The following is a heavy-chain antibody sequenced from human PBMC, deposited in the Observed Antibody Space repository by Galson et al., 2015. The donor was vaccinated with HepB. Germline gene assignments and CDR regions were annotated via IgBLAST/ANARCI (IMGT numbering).Heavy chain of an antibody. V-gene: IGHV1-46*03. D-gene: IGHD6-13*01. J-gene: IGHJ5*02. CDR2: INPSGGST. CDR1: GYTFTSYY. CDR3: ARAENDGMAAAGTRGYNWFDP. Sequence: SVKVSCKASGYTFTSYYMHWVRQAPGQGLEWMGIINPSGGSTSYAQKFQGRVTMTRDTSTSTVYMELSSLRSEDTAVYYCARAENDGMAAAGTRGYNWFDPWGQGTLVTVSS.